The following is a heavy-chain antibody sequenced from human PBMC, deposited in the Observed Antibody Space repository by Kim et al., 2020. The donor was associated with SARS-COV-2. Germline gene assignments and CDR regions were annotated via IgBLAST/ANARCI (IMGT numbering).Heavy chain of an antibody. D-gene: IGHD6-6*01. V-gene: IGHV3-30*18. CDR1: GFTFSSFD. Sequence: GGSLRLSCAASGFTFSSFDMHWVRQAPGKGLEWVAVISYDGSNKYYADPVKGRFTISRDNSKQTLYLQMISLRAEDTAVYYCAKAVVAARFYYYYGMDV. J-gene: IGHJ6*01. CDR3: AKAVVAARFYYYYGMDV. CDR2: ISYDGSNK.